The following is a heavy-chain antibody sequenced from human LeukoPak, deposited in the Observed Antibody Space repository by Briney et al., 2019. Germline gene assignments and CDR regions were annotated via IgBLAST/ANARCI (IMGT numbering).Heavy chain of an antibody. CDR3: ARSGYSSRSRSLFDY. V-gene: IGHV4-39*07. CDR1: GGSISSSSYY. Sequence: SETLSLTCTVSGGSISSSSYYWGWIRQPPGKGLEWIGSIYYSGSTYYNPSLKSRVTISVDTSKNQFSLKLSSVTAADTAVYYCARSGYSSRSRSLFDYWGQGTLVTVSS. D-gene: IGHD5-18*01. CDR2: IYYSGST. J-gene: IGHJ4*02.